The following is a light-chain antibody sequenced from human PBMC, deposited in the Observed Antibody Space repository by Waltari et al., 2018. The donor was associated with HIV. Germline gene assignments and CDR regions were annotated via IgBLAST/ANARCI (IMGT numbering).Light chain of an antibody. V-gene: IGLV4-69*01. Sequence: QPVLTQSPSVSASLGASVKLPCTLSTRHSNYAITWHQPQPEKGPRFLMKLNSDGSHTKGDGIPDRLSGSSSGAERFLTISSLQSEDEADYYCQTSGSGIWVFGGGTKLTVL. J-gene: IGLJ3*02. CDR3: QTSGSGIWV. CDR2: LNSDGSH. CDR1: TRHSNYA.